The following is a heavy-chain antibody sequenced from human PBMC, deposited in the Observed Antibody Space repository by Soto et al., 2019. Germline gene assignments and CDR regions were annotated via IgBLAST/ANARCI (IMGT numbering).Heavy chain of an antibody. CDR1: GYTFTGYY. J-gene: IGHJ4*02. CDR3: ARDSYTIPGPDIVLVPGSAPFDY. V-gene: IGHV1-2*04. CDR2: INPNSGGT. Sequence: GASVKVSCKASGYTFTGYYIHWVRQAPGQGLEWMGWINPNSGGTNYAQKVQGWVTMTRDTSSSTAYMELSRLRSDDTAVYYCARDSYTIPGPDIVLVPGSAPFDYWGQGTLVTVSS. D-gene: IGHD2-2*01.